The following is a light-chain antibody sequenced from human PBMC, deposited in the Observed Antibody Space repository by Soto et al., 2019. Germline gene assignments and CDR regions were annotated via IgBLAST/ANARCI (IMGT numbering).Light chain of an antibody. CDR3: CSYAGSSSVL. J-gene: IGLJ2*01. CDR2: EVN. Sequence: QSVLTQPASVSGSPGQSITISCTGTSSDVGSYNLVSWYQHRPGKAPQLMIYEVNKRPSGVSDRFSGSKSGNTASLTVSGLQAEDEAAYYCCSYAGSSSVLFGGGTQLTVL. V-gene: IGLV2-23*02. CDR1: SSDVGSYNL.